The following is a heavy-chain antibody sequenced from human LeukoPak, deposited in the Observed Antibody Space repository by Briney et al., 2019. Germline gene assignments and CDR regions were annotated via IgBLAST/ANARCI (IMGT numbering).Heavy chain of an antibody. CDR2: ISSNGGST. V-gene: IGHV3-64*01. CDR3: ARGGETQYYYDSSGYYHDPDY. Sequence: GGSLRLSCAASGFTFSSYAMHWVRQAPGKGLEYVSAISSNGGSTYYANSVKGRFTISRDNSKNTLYLQMGSLRAEDMAVYYCARGGETQYYYDSSGYYHDPDYWGQGTLVTVSS. J-gene: IGHJ4*02. CDR1: GFTFSSYA. D-gene: IGHD3-22*01.